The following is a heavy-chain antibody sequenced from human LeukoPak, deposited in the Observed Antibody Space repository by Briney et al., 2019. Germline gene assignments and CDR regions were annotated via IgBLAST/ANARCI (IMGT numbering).Heavy chain of an antibody. CDR3: ARGHDYGDPRRFDP. D-gene: IGHD4-17*01. J-gene: IGHJ5*02. Sequence: GASVKVSCKASGGTFSSYAISWVRQAPGQGLEWMGRIIPILGIANYAQKFQGRVTITADKSTSTAYMELSSLRSEDTAVYYCARGHDYGDPRRFDPWGQGTLVTVSS. V-gene: IGHV1-69*04. CDR2: IIPILGIA. CDR1: GGTFSSYA.